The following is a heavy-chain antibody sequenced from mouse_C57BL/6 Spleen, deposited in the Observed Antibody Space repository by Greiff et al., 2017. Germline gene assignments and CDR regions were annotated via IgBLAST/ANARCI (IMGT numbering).Heavy chain of an antibody. CDR3: ARQGNCGHYCAMDV. Sequence: EVMLVESGGDLVKPGGSLKLSCAASGFTFSSYGLSWVRQTPDQRLEWIATISTGGSYTYYTDNVKGRFTISRDNAKNTLYLQMSSLKSEDTAMYYCARQGNCGHYCAMDVWGKGTSVTVSS. J-gene: IGHJ4*01. V-gene: IGHV5-6*01. CDR2: ISTGGSYT. CDR1: GFTFSSYG. D-gene: IGHD2-1*01.